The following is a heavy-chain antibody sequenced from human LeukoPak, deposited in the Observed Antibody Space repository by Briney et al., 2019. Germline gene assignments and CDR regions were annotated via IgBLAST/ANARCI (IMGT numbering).Heavy chain of an antibody. CDR1: GFTFRSYE. CDR3: ATPPSFSDGSNPGTGY. CDR2: ISSFIGSTT. Sequence: PGGSLRLSCTASGFTFRSYEMNWVRQAPGKGLEWIAYISSFIGSTTYYADSVKGRFTISRDNAKNSMFLQMNSLRAEDTAVYYCATPPSFSDGSNPGTGYWGQGTLVTVSS. J-gene: IGHJ4*02. D-gene: IGHD5-24*01. V-gene: IGHV3-48*03.